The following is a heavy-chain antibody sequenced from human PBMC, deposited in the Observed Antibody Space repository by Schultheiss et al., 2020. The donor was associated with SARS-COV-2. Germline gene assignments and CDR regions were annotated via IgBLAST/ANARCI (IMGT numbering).Heavy chain of an antibody. Sequence: SGPTLVKPTQTLTLTCTFSGFSLSTDEVGVGWIRQPPGKGLEWIGSIYYSGSTYYNPSLKSRVTISVDTSKNQFSLKLSSVTAADTAVYYCARQMQTKITMIVVVTKNWFDPWGQGTLVTVSS. CDR2: IYYSGST. J-gene: IGHJ5*02. D-gene: IGHD3-22*01. V-gene: IGHV4-39*01. CDR3: ARQMQTKITMIVVVTKNWFDP. CDR1: GFSLSTDEVG.